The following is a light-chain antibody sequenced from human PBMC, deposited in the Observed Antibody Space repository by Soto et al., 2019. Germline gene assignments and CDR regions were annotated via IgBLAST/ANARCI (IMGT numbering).Light chain of an antibody. J-gene: IGKJ5*01. CDR2: DTS. Sequence: ESVLTQSPDPLSLSXXERAILSCRASQSVSSSYLAWYQQKPGQAPRLLIYDTSTRATGIPARFSGSGSGTEFTLTISSLQSEDFAVYYCQQYSNWPPIPVGQGGRLAT. CDR1: QSVSSSY. CDR3: QQYSNWPPIP. V-gene: IGKV3-15*01.